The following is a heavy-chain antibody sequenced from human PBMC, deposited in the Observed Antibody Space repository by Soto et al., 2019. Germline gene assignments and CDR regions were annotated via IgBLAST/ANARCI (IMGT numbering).Heavy chain of an antibody. CDR3: ASTVTSVRSEVYYYYGMDV. V-gene: IGHV1-69*13. D-gene: IGHD4-17*01. CDR2: IIPIFGTA. J-gene: IGHJ6*02. Sequence: GASVTVSGTSSGDTLSTYTIRRVRHDLERGLEWMGGIIPIFGTANYAQKFQGRVTITADESTSTAYMELSSLRSEDTAVYYCASTVTSVRSEVYYYYGMDVWGQGTTVTVSS. CDR1: GDTLSTYT.